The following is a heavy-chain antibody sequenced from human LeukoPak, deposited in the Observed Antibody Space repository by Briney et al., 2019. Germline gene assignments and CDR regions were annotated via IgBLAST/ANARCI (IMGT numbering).Heavy chain of an antibody. D-gene: IGHD4-17*01. Sequence: GGSLTLSCAASGFTCPSFALGWVPPAPGKGLEWVLAISGSGGGTYYSDSVKDRFTIARDNAKNSLYLQMNSLRAEDMALYYCAKEGRDSGDYELRPFFDYWGQGTLVTVSS. CDR2: ISGSGGGT. CDR3: AKEGRDSGDYELRPFFDY. CDR1: GFTCPSFA. V-gene: IGHV3-23*01. J-gene: IGHJ4*02.